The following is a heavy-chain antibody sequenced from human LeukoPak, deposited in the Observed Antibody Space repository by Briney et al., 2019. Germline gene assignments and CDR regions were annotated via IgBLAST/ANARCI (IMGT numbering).Heavy chain of an antibody. CDR2: ISYDGSNK. D-gene: IGHD3-9*01. V-gene: IGHV3-30*04. J-gene: IGHJ5*02. CDR3: ARVGGVGILTGYELDP. Sequence: GRSLRLSCAASGFTFSSYAMHWVRQAPGKGREWVAVISYDGSNKYYADSVKGRFTISRDNSKNTLYLQMNSLRAEDTAVYYCARVGGVGILTGYELDPWGQGTLVTVSS. CDR1: GFTFSSYA.